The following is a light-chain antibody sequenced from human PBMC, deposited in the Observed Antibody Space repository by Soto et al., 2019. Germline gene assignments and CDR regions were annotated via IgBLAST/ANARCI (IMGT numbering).Light chain of an antibody. V-gene: IGKV1-5*03. CDR2: KVT. J-gene: IGKJ1*01. CDR3: HQDYDYST. CDR1: QTISNC. Sequence: DIPMTQSPSTLSASVGDRVTITCRANQTISNCLAWYQQKPGKAPILLIYKVTSLETGVPARFSGGGSGTEFTLTISSLQPDDFATYSCHQDYDYSTFGQGTKVDVK.